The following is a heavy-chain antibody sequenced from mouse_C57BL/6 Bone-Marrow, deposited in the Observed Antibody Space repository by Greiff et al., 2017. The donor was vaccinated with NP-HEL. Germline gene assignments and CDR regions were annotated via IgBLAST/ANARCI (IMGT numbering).Heavy chain of an antibody. V-gene: IGHV2-6-1*01. J-gene: IGHJ4*01. CDR3: ARHGDDGSGDYYAMDY. CDR2: IWSDGST. CDR1: GFSLTSYG. Sequence: VKLQESGPGLVAPSQSLSITCTVSGFSLTSYGVHWVRQPPGKGLEWLVVIWSDGSTTYNSALKSRLSISKDNSKSQVFLKMNSLQTEDTAMYYCARHGDDGSGDYYAMDYWGQGTAVTVSS. D-gene: IGHD1-1*01.